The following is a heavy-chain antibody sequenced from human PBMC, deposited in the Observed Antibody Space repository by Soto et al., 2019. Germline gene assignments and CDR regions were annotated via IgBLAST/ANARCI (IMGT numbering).Heavy chain of an antibody. Sequence: QVQLVQSGAEVKKPGASVKVSCKASGYTFTSYGISWVRQAPGQGLEWMGWISAYNGNTNYAQKFQGRVTMTRNTSISTAYMELSSLRSEDTAVYYCARVPAILDWFDPWGQGTLVTVSS. J-gene: IGHJ5*02. V-gene: IGHV1-18*04. CDR1: GYTFTSYG. CDR2: ISAYNGNT. D-gene: IGHD3-3*01. CDR3: ARVPAILDWFDP.